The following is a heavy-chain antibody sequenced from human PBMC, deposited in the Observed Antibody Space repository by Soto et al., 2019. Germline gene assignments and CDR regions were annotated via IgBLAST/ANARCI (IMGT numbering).Heavy chain of an antibody. CDR1: GFTVSSNY. Sequence: EVQLVASGGGLVQPGGSLRLSCAASGFTVSSNYMSWVRQAPGKGLEWVSVVYSGGSTYYADFVKVRFTISRDDPKNTLHLQMNSLRAAATDVSDCGRESIVVVPAAMSASIDYWGQVTLVTVAS. CDR3: GRESIVVVPAAMSASIDY. D-gene: IGHD2-2*01. CDR2: VYSGGST. V-gene: IGHV3-66*01. J-gene: IGHJ4*02.